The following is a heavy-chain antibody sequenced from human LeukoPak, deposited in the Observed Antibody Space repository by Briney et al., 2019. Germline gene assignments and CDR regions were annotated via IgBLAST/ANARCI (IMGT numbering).Heavy chain of an antibody. CDR2: IYYSGST. CDR1: SGSISSSSYY. CDR3: ARRYSSSWTVDY. V-gene: IGHV4-39*01. Sequence: SETLSLTCTVSSGSISSSSYYWGWIRQPPGKGLEWIGSIYYSGSTYYNPSLKSRVTISVDTSKNQFSLKLSSVTAADTAVYYCARRYSSSWTVDYWGQGTLVTVSS. D-gene: IGHD6-13*01. J-gene: IGHJ4*02.